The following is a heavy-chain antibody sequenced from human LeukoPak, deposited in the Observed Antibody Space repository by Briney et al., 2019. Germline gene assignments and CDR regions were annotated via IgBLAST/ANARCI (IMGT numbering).Heavy chain of an antibody. J-gene: IGHJ4*01. D-gene: IGHD1-26*01. CDR2: IQDEGISK. Sequence: TGGSLRLSCLGSGFPFRSYDMHWVRQAPGKGPEWVAYIQDEGISKNYGDSVKGRFDISRDNSKNTVYLDMASLTAADTALYYCAKARDSANYYFDSWGHGTLVIVPS. CDR1: GFPFRSYD. CDR3: AKARDSANYYFDS. V-gene: IGHV3-30*02.